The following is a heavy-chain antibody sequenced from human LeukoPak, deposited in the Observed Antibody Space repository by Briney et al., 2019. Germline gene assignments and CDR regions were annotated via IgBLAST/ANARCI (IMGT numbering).Heavy chain of an antibody. J-gene: IGHJ4*02. CDR2: ISGSGGST. D-gene: IGHD2-2*01. V-gene: IGHV3-23*01. Sequence: GGSLRLSCAASGFTFRTYAMSWVRQAPGKGLEWVSAISGSGGSTYYADSVKGRFTISRDNSKNTLYLQMNSLRAEDTAVYYCAIGVPAAGFDYWGQGTLVTVSS. CDR3: AIGVPAAGFDY. CDR1: GFTFRTYA.